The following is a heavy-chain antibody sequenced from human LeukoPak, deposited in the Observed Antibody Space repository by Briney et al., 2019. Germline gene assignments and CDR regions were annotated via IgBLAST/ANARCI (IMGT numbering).Heavy chain of an antibody. J-gene: IGHJ4*02. V-gene: IGHV4-4*07. CDR3: ARELLSYDSSGYFGY. CDR2: IYTSGST. CDR1: GGSISSYY. D-gene: IGHD3-22*01. Sequence: SETLSPTCTVSGGSISSYYWSWIRQPAGKGLEWIGRIYTSGSTNYNPSLKSRVTMSVDTSKNQFSLKLSSVTAADTAVYYCARELLSYDSSGYFGYWGQGTLVTVSS.